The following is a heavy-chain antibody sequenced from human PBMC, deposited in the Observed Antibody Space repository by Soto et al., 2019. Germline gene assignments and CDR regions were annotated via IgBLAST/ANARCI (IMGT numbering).Heavy chain of an antibody. CDR3: ARYDAFKAFDL. CDR2: TSSGSVYI. Sequence: PGGSLRLSCAASGFTFNSYSVNWVRQAPGKGLEWVASTSSGSVYIDFADSVRGRFTISRDDVTNSVSLQMDSLRVEDTGIYYCARYDAFKAFDLWGQGTMVTVSS. CDR1: GFTFNSYS. J-gene: IGHJ3*01. D-gene: IGHD1-1*01. V-gene: IGHV3-21*06.